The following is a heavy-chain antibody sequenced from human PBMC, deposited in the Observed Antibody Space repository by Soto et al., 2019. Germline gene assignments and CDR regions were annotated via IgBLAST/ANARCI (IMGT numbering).Heavy chain of an antibody. V-gene: IGHV3-7*05. J-gene: IGHJ4*02. CDR2: IKQDGSER. D-gene: IGHD7-27*01. CDR1: GFALSNYW. CDR3: ATETSTWGC. Sequence: ESGGGLVQPGGSLRLSCVPSGFALSNYWINWVRQAPGKGLEWVANIKQDGSERNYVDSVKGRFTISRDNARNSLYLQMNSLRAEDTAAYYCATETSTWGCWGQGTLVTVSS.